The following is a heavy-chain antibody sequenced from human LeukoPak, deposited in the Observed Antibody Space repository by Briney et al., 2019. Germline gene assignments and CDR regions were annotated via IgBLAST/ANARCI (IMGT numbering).Heavy chain of an antibody. CDR3: AKTSENYGTAFDY. V-gene: IGHV3-23*01. CDR1: GFTFSSYV. J-gene: IGHJ4*02. CDR2: ISGSGGST. D-gene: IGHD3-10*01. Sequence: SGGSLRLSCAASGFTFSSYVMSWVRQAPGKGLEWVSAISGSGGSTYYADSVKGRFTISRDNSKNTLYLQMNSPRAEDTAVYYCAKTSENYGTAFDYWGQGTLVTVSS.